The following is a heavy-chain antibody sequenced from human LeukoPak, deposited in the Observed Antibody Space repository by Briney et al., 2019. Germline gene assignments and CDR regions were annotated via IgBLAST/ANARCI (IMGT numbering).Heavy chain of an antibody. Sequence: GASVKVSCKASGYTFTGYYMHWVRQAPGRGLEWMGWINPNSGGTNYAQKFQGRVTMTRDTSISTAYMELSRLRSDDTAVYYCARAGDFWSGYLDLDYWGQGTLVTVSS. CDR3: ARAGDFWSGYLDLDY. V-gene: IGHV1-2*02. CDR1: GYTFTGYY. CDR2: INPNSGGT. J-gene: IGHJ4*02. D-gene: IGHD3-3*01.